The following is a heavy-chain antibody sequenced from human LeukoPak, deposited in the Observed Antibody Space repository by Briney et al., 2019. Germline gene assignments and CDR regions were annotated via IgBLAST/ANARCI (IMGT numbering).Heavy chain of an antibody. Sequence: GSLRLSCAASGFTFSAYSMNWVRQAPGKGLEWVSGISASGGSTYYADSVKGRFTISRDNSKNMLYLQMKSLRAEDTAVYFCAKAAGSYSCFDSWGQGTLVTVSS. V-gene: IGHV3-23*01. CDR2: ISASGGST. J-gene: IGHJ4*02. CDR3: AKAAGSYSCFDS. D-gene: IGHD3-10*01. CDR1: GFTFSAYS.